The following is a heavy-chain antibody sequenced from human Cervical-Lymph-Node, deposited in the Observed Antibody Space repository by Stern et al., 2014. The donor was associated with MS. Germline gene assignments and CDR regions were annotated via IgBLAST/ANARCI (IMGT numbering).Heavy chain of an antibody. D-gene: IGHD4-23*01. CDR2: IITIFGTA. CDR1: GGTFSSYA. CDR3: AGKIGDTVDPVMYV. Sequence: VQLVESGAEVKKPGSSVRGSRKASGGTFSSYAVSWVRQAPGQGLEWMWGIITIFGTATYAQKCPGRVPSTAAQSTRAGAVERSSLRSEDTAVYYCAGKIGDTVDPVMYVWGQGTTVTVSS. J-gene: IGHJ6*02. V-gene: IGHV1-69*01.